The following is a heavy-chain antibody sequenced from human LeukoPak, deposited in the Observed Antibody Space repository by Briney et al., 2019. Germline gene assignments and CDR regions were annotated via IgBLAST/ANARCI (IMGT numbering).Heavy chain of an antibody. J-gene: IGHJ4*02. Sequence: ASVKVSCKASGYTFTSYDINWVRQATGQGLEWMGWMNPNSGNTGYAQKFQGRVTMTRNTSISTAYMELSSLRSEDTAVYYCARGGGGSGYCSSTSCYWAYWGQGILVTVSS. CDR2: MNPNSGNT. D-gene: IGHD2-2*01. CDR3: ARGGGGSGYCSSTSCYWAY. CDR1: GYTFTSYD. V-gene: IGHV1-8*01.